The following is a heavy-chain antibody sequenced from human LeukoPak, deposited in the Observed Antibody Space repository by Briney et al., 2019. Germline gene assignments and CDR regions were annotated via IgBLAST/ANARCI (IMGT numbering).Heavy chain of an antibody. CDR2: ISDNGGNT. V-gene: IGHV3-21*04. CDR3: ARAPRFNWFDP. CDR1: GFTFSIYG. J-gene: IGHJ5*02. Sequence: GGSLRLSCAASGFTFSIYGMGWVRQAPGKGLEWVSSISDNGGNTYYADSVKGRFTISRDNAKNSLYLQMNSLRAEDTAVYYCARAPRFNWFDPWGQGTLVTVSS.